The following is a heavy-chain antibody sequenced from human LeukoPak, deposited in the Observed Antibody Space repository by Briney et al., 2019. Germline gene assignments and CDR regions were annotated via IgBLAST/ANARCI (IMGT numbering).Heavy chain of an antibody. D-gene: IGHD5-24*01. J-gene: IGHJ4*02. Sequence: GGSLRLSCAASGFTFTSYDMHWVRQAPGKGLEWVALIWYDGSNTYYTDSVRGRFTISRDNSKSTLYLQMNSLRAEDTAIYYCTRVGYIDEGIDYWGQGTLVTVSS. V-gene: IGHV3-33*01. CDR3: TRVGYIDEGIDY. CDR1: GFTFTSYD. CDR2: IWYDGSNT.